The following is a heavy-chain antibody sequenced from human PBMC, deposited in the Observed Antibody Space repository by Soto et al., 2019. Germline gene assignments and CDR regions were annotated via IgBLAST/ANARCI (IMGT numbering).Heavy chain of an antibody. CDR2: ISSSGGST. Sequence: GGSLRLSCSASGFTVSSYAMHWVRQAPGKGLEYVSAISSSGGSTYYADSVKGRFTISRDNSKNTLYLQMNSLRAEDTAVYYCAKDMYSSSWYYFDYWGQGTLVTVSS. CDR1: GFTVSSYA. CDR3: AKDMYSSSWYYFDY. D-gene: IGHD6-13*01. J-gene: IGHJ4*02. V-gene: IGHV3-64*04.